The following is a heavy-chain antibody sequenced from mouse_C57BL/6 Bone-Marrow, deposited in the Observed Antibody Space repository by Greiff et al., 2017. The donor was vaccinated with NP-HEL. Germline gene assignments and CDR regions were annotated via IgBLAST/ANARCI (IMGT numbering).Heavy chain of an antibody. Sequence: QVHVKQPGAELVKPGASVKVSCKASGYTFTSYWMHWVKQRPGQGLEWIGRIHPSDSDTNYNQKFKGKATLTVDKSSSTAYMQLSSLTSEDSAVYYCALTGTKFAYWGQGTLVTVSA. CDR3: ALTGTKFAY. D-gene: IGHD4-1*01. CDR1: GYTFTSYW. V-gene: IGHV1-74*01. CDR2: IHPSDSDT. J-gene: IGHJ3*01.